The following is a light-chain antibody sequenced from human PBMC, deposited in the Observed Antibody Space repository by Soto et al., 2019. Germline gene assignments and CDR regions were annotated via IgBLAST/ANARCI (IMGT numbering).Light chain of an antibody. V-gene: IGLV4-69*02. Sequence: QSVLTQSPSASASLGASVKLTCTLSSGHSSYAIAWHQQQPEKGPRYLMKVNSDGSHSKGDGIPDRFLGSSSGTERYLTISSLQSEDEADYYCQTWGTGIHYVFGTGTKVTVL. CDR3: QTWGTGIHYV. CDR2: VNSDGSH. CDR1: SGHSSYA. J-gene: IGLJ1*01.